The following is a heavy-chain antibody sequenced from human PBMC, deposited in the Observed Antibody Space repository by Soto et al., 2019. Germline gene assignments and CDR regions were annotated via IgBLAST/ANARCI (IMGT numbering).Heavy chain of an antibody. CDR1: GFTFSNFA. CDR3: AKRVSGWYCAEY. D-gene: IGHD6-13*01. V-gene: IGHV3-23*04. Sequence: EVQLVESGGGLVQPGGSLRLSCAASGFTFSNFAMTWVRQAPGKGPEWVAAITGSNTHMTHYADSVRGRFTISSDDFKNTLFLQMNSLRADDTAVYYGAKRVSGWYCAEYWGQGTLVTVSS. CDR2: ITGSNTHMT. J-gene: IGHJ4*02.